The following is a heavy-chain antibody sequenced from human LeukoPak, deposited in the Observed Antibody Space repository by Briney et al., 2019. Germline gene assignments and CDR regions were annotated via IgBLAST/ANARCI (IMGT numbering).Heavy chain of an antibody. CDR3: ARDLVTVTKGFDI. CDR2: ISYIGST. J-gene: IGHJ3*02. V-gene: IGHV4-59*11. D-gene: IGHD4-17*01. Sequence: SETLSLTCTVSGDSFSSHYRTWIRQPPGKGLEWIGYISYIGSTNYSPSLKSRVTISIDTSKNQFSLKLSSVTAADTAVYYCARDLVTVTKGFDIWGQGTMVSVSS. CDR1: GDSFSSHY.